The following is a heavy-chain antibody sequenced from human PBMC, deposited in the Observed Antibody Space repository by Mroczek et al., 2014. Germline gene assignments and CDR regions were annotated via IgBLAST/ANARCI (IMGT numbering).Heavy chain of an antibody. CDR3: ARGTGTQRGYYFDY. Sequence: QVQLQQWGAGLLKPSETLSLTCAVYGGSFSGYYWSWIRQPPGKGLEWIGEINHSGSTNYNPSLKSRVTISVDTSKNQFSLKLSSVTAADTAVYYCARGTGTQRGYYFDYWGQGTLVTVSS. J-gene: IGHJ4*02. CDR2: INHSGST. D-gene: IGHD1-14*01. CDR1: GGSFSGYY. V-gene: IGHV4-34*01.